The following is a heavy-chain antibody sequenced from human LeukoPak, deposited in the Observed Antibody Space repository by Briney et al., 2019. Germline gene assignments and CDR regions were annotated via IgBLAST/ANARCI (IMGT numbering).Heavy chain of an antibody. Sequence: GGSLRLSCAASGFTFSSYSMNWVRQAPGKGLEWVSSISSSSSYIYYADSVKGRFTISRDNAKNSLYLQMNSLRAEDTVVYYCARDLRSGQDVWGQGTTVTVSS. CDR1: GFTFSSYS. J-gene: IGHJ6*02. CDR3: ARDLRSGQDV. V-gene: IGHV3-21*01. D-gene: IGHD4-17*01. CDR2: ISSSSSYI.